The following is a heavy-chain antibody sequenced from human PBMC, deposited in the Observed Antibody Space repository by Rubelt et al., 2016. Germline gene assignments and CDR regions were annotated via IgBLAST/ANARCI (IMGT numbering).Heavy chain of an antibody. D-gene: IGHD6-13*01. CDR1: GGSFSGYY. J-gene: IGHJ6*02. V-gene: IGHV4-34*01. Sequence: QVQLQQWGAGLLKPSETLSLTCDVYGGSFSGYYWSWIRQPPGKGLEWIGEINHSGSTNYNPSLKSRVTISVDTSKNHVSRKLSSVTAADTAVYYCARGRRGSSSWLGRDYYGMDVWGQGTTVTVSS. CDR2: INHSGST. CDR3: ARGRRGSSSWLGRDYYGMDV.